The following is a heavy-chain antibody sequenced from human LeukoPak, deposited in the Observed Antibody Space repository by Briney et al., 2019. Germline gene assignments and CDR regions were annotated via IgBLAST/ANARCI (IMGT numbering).Heavy chain of an antibody. D-gene: IGHD2-2*01. J-gene: IGHJ3*02. CDR2: IYYSGST. Sequence: SETLSLTCTVSGGSISSSSYYWGWIRQPPGRELEWIGSIYYSGSTYYNPSLKSRVTISVDTSKNQFSLKLSSVTAADTAVYYCARGYCSSTSCSDDDAFDIWGQGTMVTVSS. V-gene: IGHV4-39*01. CDR1: GGSISSSSYY. CDR3: ARGYCSSTSCSDDDAFDI.